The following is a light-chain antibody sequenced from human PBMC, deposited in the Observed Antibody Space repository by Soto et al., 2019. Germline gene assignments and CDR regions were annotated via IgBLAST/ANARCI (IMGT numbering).Light chain of an antibody. V-gene: IGKV3-15*01. CDR1: QIILTN. Sequence: EIVMTQSPATLSVSPGERATLSCRASQIILTNLAWYQQKPGQAHRLLIYGASTRATGIQARFSGSGSGTEFTLTIGSLQSGDFEIYYCKQYNNWPITFGQGTRLEIK. J-gene: IGKJ5*01. CDR2: GAS. CDR3: KQYNNWPIT.